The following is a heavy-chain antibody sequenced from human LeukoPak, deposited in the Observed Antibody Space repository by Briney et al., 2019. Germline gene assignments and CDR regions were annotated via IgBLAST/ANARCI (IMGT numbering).Heavy chain of an antibody. J-gene: IGHJ4*02. CDR2: ISSSGSTI. V-gene: IGHV3-48*03. D-gene: IGHD5-18*01. CDR1: GFTFSSYE. Sequence: GSLRLSCAASGFTFSSYEMNWVRQAPGKGLEWVSYISSSGSTIYYADSVKGRFTISRDNAKNSLYLQMNSLRAEDTAVYYCARGSRRHSFYYFDYWGQGTLVTVSS. CDR3: ARGSRRHSFYYFDY.